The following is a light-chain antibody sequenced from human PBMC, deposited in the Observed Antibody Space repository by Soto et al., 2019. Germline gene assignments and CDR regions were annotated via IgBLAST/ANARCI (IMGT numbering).Light chain of an antibody. CDR1: TSDVGGYNY. V-gene: IGLV2-14*01. J-gene: IGLJ1*01. CDR2: DVS. Sequence: QSALTQPASVSGSPGQSITISCTGTTSDVGGYNYVSWFQQHPGKAPKLIIYDVSDRPSGVSNRFSGSKPGNTASLTISGLQAEDEADYFCSSYTSSTTPYVFGTGTKVTVL. CDR3: SSYTSSTTPYV.